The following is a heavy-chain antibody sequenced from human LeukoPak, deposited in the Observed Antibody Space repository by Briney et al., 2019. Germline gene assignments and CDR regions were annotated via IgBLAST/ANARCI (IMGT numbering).Heavy chain of an antibody. Sequence: SVKVSCKASGGTFSSYAMNWVRQAPGQGLEWVAGIIPLLGITNHAQKLQGRVTVTADTSTNTAYMELSSLISDDTAVYYCARARSRITFGGIRHAFDIWGQGTLVTVSS. CDR3: ARARSRITFGGIRHAFDI. J-gene: IGHJ3*02. CDR1: GGTFSSYA. CDR2: IIPLLGIT. V-gene: IGHV1-69*10. D-gene: IGHD3-16*01.